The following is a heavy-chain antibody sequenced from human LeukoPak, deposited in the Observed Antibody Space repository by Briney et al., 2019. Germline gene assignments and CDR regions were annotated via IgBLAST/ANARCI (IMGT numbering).Heavy chain of an antibody. J-gene: IGHJ3*02. D-gene: IGHD5-18*01. CDR2: ISAYNGNT. Sequence: EASVKVSCKASGYSFTNYGITWVRQAPGQGLEWMGWISAYNGNTNYAQKFQGRVTMTTDTSTSTAYMELRSLRSDDTAVYYCARDRRYSYGTDAFDIWGQGTMVTVSS. CDR3: ARDRRYSYGTDAFDI. V-gene: IGHV1-18*01. CDR1: GYSFTNYG.